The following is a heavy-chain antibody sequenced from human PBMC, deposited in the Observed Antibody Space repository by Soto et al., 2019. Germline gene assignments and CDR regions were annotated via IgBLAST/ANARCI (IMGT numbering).Heavy chain of an antibody. D-gene: IGHD2-21*01. Sequence: GEPHHISDQSVGEKFGSAWNGWVRQMPGKGLEWMGIIKPGTSDIRYSPSCRGHVTISADEAVSTAYLQWSSLKASDTATYYCARQLSHTCCSWGPGT. CDR1: GEKFGSAW. V-gene: IGHV5-51*01. CDR2: IKPGTSDI. J-gene: IGHJ5*02. CDR3: ARQLSHTCCS.